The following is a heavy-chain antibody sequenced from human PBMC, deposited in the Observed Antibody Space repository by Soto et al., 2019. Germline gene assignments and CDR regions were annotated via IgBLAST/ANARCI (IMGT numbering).Heavy chain of an antibody. CDR1: GFSVSTNY. V-gene: IGHV3-53*01. J-gene: IGHJ4*02. CDR2: IYSGGTT. D-gene: IGHD5-18*01. CDR3: ARGYGSSYGFGY. Sequence: GGSLRLSCAASGFSVSTNYMTWVRQAPGKGLEWVSSIYSGGTTYYADSVKGRFTVSRDNSKNTLYLQMSSLRNEDTAIYYCARGYGSSYGFGYWGQGTLVTVSS.